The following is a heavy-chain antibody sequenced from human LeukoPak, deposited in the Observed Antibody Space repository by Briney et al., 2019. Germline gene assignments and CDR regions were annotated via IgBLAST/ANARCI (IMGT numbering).Heavy chain of an antibody. Sequence: SETLSLTCTVSGGSISSSNYHWGWIRQPPGKGLEWIGSLSRSGNTYYNLSPKSRVTISIDTSKNQFSLKLSSVTAADTAVYYCARHRPQGAYVGGLDDWGQGTLVTVSS. J-gene: IGHJ4*02. CDR1: GGSISSSNYH. CDR2: LSRSGNT. CDR3: ARHRPQGAYVGGLDD. V-gene: IGHV4-39*01. D-gene: IGHD3-16*01.